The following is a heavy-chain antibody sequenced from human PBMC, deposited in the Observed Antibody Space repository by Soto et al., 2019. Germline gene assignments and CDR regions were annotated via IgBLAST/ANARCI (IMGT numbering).Heavy chain of an antibody. CDR1: GGSISSSSYY. CDR2: IYCSGST. CDR3: ARGSGSTAYYYYYMDV. V-gene: IGHV4-39*01. Sequence: SETLSLTCTVSGGSISSSSYYWGWIRQPPGKGLEWIGSIYCSGSTYYNPSLKSRVTISVDTSKNQFSLKLSSVTAADTAVYYCARGSGSTAYYYYYMDVWGKGTTVTVSS. D-gene: IGHD3-10*01. J-gene: IGHJ6*03.